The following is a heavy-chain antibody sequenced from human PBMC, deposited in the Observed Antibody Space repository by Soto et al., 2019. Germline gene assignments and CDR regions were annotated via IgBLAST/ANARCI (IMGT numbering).Heavy chain of an antibody. V-gene: IGHV4-31*03. Sequence: SETLSLTCTVSGGSISSGGYYWSWIRQHPGKGLEWIGYIYYSGSTYYNPSLKSRVTISVDTSKNQFSLKLSSVTAADTAVYYCARSTTGSESYPWFDPWGQGTLVTVSS. CDR1: GGSISSGGYY. J-gene: IGHJ5*02. D-gene: IGHD3-10*01. CDR3: ARSTTGSESYPWFDP. CDR2: IYYSGST.